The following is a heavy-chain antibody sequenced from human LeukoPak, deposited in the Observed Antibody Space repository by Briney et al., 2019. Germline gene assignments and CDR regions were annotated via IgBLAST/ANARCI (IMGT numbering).Heavy chain of an antibody. CDR3: ARQRQLVFGY. Sequence: PSETLSLTCTVSGGSISSGGYYWRWIRQHPGKSLEWIGYIYYSGSTYYNPSLKSRVTISVDTSKNQFSLKLSSVTAADTAVYYCARQRQLVFGYWGQGTLVTVSS. J-gene: IGHJ4*02. V-gene: IGHV4-31*03. D-gene: IGHD6-13*01. CDR2: IYYSGST. CDR1: GGSISSGGYY.